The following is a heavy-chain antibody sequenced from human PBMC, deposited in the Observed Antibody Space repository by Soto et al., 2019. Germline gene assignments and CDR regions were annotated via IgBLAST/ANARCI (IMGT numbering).Heavy chain of an antibody. Sequence: SETLSLTCTVSGGSISSSSYYWGWIRQPPGKGLEWIGSIYYSGSTYYNPSLKSRVTISVDTSKNQFSLKLSSVTAADTAVYYCARHTPAISISDHWGQGALVTVSS. CDR1: GGSISSSSYY. CDR2: IYYSGST. V-gene: IGHV4-39*01. CDR3: ARHTPAISISDH. D-gene: IGHD2-15*01. J-gene: IGHJ4*02.